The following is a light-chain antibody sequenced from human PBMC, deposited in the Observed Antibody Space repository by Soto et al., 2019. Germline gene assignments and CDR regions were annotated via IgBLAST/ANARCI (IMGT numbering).Light chain of an antibody. CDR2: DVS. Sequence: QSVLTQPASVSGSPGQSITISCTGTSSDVGAYNYVSWYQQHPGKAPKLMIYDVSNRPSGVSNRFSGSKSGNTASPSISGLQAEDEADYYCSSHTNIRPHVFGTGTEVTV. CDR3: SSHTNIRPHV. CDR1: SSDVGAYNY. V-gene: IGLV2-14*01. J-gene: IGLJ1*01.